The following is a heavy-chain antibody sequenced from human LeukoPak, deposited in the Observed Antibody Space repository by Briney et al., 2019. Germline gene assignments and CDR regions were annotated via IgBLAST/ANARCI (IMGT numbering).Heavy chain of an antibody. D-gene: IGHD6-19*01. CDR3: VTSPDSAWHQFDF. CDR2: ISPYGSQK. J-gene: IGHJ4*02. Sequence: QPGGSLRLSCLASGFTFRDYTFHWVRQTPYKGLEWVAVISPYGSQKWYADSVKGRFTISRGDSENTLSLQMNSLQTEDTAIYHCVTSPDSAWHQFDFWGQGTLVTVSS. V-gene: IGHV3-30-3*01. CDR1: GFTFRDYT.